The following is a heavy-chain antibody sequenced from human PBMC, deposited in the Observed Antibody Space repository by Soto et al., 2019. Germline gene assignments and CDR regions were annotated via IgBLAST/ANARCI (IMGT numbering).Heavy chain of an antibody. Sequence: EVQLVQSGGGLVQPGGSLRLSCAASGSTFSNNWMSWVRQAPGKGLEWVGNINQDGSEKYYVGSLKGRFTISRDNAKTSLYLQMNSLAAEDTAVYCCAREHCSGGDCPAPLYGMDVWGQGTTVTVSS. D-gene: IGHD2-21*02. CDR3: AREHCSGGDCPAPLYGMDV. V-gene: IGHV3-7*01. CDR1: GSTFSNNW. CDR2: INQDGSEK. J-gene: IGHJ6*02.